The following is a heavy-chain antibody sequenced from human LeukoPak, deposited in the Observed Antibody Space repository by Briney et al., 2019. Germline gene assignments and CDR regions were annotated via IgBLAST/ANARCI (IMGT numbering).Heavy chain of an antibody. CDR2: ISSSSSYI. J-gene: IGHJ4*02. Sequence: GGSLRLSCAASGFTFSSYSMNWVRQAPGKGLEWVSSISSSSSYIYYADSVKGRFTISRDNAKNSLYLQMNSLRAEDTAVYYCARGTKPFGFPYYYDSSGYPFDYWGQGTLVTVSS. D-gene: IGHD3-22*01. CDR3: ARGTKPFGFPYYYDSSGYPFDY. V-gene: IGHV3-21*01. CDR1: GFTFSSYS.